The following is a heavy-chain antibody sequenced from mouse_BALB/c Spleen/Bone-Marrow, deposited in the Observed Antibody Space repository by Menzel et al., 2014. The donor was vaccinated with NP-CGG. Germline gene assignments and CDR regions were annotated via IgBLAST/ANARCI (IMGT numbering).Heavy chain of an antibody. J-gene: IGHJ4*01. Sequence: DVHLVESGGGLVQPGGSLKLSCAASGFTFSSYGMSWVRPTPDKRLELVATINSNGGSTYYPDSVKGRFTISRDNAKNTLYLQMSSLKSEDTAMYYCARIWAYYAMDYWGQGTSVTVSS. CDR2: INSNGGST. V-gene: IGHV5-6-3*01. CDR1: GFTFSSYG. CDR3: ARIWAYYAMDY. D-gene: IGHD4-1*01.